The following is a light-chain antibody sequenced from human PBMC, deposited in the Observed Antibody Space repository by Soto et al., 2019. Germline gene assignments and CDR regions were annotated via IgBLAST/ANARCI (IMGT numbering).Light chain of an antibody. CDR3: CSYAGSPFYV. J-gene: IGLJ1*01. CDR1: SSDVGGYEY. Sequence: QSALTQPRSVSGSPGQSVTISCTGTSSDVGGYEYVSWYQQHPGKAPKLMIYAVTKRPSGVPDRFSGSRSGNTASLTISGLQTEDEADYYCCSYAGSPFYVFGIGTKLTVL. CDR2: AVT. V-gene: IGLV2-11*01.